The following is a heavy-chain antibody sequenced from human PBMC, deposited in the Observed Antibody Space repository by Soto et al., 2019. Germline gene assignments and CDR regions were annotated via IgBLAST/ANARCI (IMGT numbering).Heavy chain of an antibody. CDR2: INRSGST. J-gene: IGHJ5*02. Sequence: QVQLQQWGAGLLKPSETLSLTCAVYGGSRNGYYWSWIRQPPGKGLEWIGEINRSGSTNYIPSLKSRVIISVDTSKNQFSLKLSSVTAADTAVYYCARGLLGGAATWGQGTLFTVSS. CDR1: GGSRNGYY. CDR3: ARGLLGGAAT. V-gene: IGHV4-34*01. D-gene: IGHD3-16*01.